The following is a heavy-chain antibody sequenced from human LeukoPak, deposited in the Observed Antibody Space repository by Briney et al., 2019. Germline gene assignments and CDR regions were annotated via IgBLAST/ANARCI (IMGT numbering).Heavy chain of an antibody. Sequence: SQTLSLTCAISGDSVSTSGVACNWVRQSPSRGLEWLGRTYYTSKWNTDYAVSVKSRIVVNPDTSKNQFSLQLNSVTSEDTAVYYRARWRASAFDVWGQGTMVTVSS. D-gene: IGHD6-25*01. CDR1: GDSVSTSGVA. J-gene: IGHJ3*01. CDR3: ARWRASAFDV. CDR2: TYYTSKWNT. V-gene: IGHV6-1*01.